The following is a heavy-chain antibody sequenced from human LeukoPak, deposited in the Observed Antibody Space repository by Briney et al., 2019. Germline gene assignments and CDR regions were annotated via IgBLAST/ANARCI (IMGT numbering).Heavy chain of an antibody. CDR3: VKDRSTSGVSEFDC. V-gene: IGHV3-43*01. D-gene: IGHD1-1*01. Sequence: EGSLRLSCAASGFTFDDYTMHWVRQVPGKGLEWVSFISWDGSSTYYVDSVKGRFIISRDNRKNSLYLQMNSLRTEDTALYYCVKDRSTSGVSEFDCWGQGTLVTVSS. CDR1: GFTFDDYT. J-gene: IGHJ4*02. CDR2: ISWDGSST.